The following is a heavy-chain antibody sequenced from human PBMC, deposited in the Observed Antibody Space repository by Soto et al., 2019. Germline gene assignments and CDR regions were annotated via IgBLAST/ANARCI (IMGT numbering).Heavy chain of an antibody. D-gene: IGHD6-19*01. CDR2: ISGHNGHT. Sequence: QVQLVQSGAEVKKPGASVKVSCKTSGYNFTTYVVSWVRQAPGQGLEWMGWISGHNGHTNYAQTFQGRVTMTTDTSTTKAYMELRSLRSDDSAVYYCARYQPYSTGYYYFDHWGQGTLAIVTS. J-gene: IGHJ4*02. CDR1: GYNFTTYV. CDR3: ARYQPYSTGYYYFDH. V-gene: IGHV1-18*01.